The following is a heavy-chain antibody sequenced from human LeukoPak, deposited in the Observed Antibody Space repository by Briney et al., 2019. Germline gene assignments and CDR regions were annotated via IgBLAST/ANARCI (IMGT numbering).Heavy chain of an antibody. CDR1: GHTFTGYY. CDR3: ARTPSGYGSGSYYPRDY. CDR2: INANSGGT. Sequence: GASVRVSCKASGHTFTGYYMHWVRQAPGQGLEWMGWINANSGGTNYAQKFQGRVTMTRDTSISTAYMELRSLRSDDTAVYYCARTPSGYGSGSYYPRDYWGQGTLVTVSS. D-gene: IGHD3-10*01. V-gene: IGHV1-2*02. J-gene: IGHJ4*02.